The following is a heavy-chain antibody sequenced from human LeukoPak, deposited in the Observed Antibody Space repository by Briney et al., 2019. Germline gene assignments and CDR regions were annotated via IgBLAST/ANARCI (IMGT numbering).Heavy chain of an antibody. CDR1: GGSISSSSYY. V-gene: IGHV4-39*01. Sequence: SETQSLTCTVSGGSISSSSYYWGWIRQPPGKGLEWIGSIYYSGSTYYNPSLKSRVTISVDTSKNQFSLKLSSVTAADTAVYYCARNLPESTVTTLFDYWGQGTLVTVSS. J-gene: IGHJ4*02. CDR3: ARNLPESTVTTLFDY. CDR2: IYYSGST. D-gene: IGHD4-17*01.